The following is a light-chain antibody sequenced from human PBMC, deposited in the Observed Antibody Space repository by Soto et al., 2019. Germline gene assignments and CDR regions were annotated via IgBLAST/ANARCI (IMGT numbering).Light chain of an antibody. J-gene: IGLJ1*01. CDR1: KSGSKI. Sequence: SYDLTQPPSVSVAPGQTAKITCGGDKSGSKIVHWYKQRPGQAPVAVVFDATDRPSGIPVRISASRSGDTATLTISRVDAGDEADYYCQVWASTAEFFVFGSGTKVTVL. CDR3: QVWASTAEFFV. CDR2: DAT. V-gene: IGLV3-21*02.